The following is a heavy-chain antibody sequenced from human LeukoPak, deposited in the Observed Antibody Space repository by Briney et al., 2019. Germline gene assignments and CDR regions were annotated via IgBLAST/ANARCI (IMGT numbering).Heavy chain of an antibody. D-gene: IGHD5-24*01. CDR3: ARDLDGYNPN. J-gene: IGHJ4*02. Sequence: SETLSLTCTVSGGSISSYYWSWIRQPPGKGLESIGYIYYSGSTNYNPSLKSRVTISVDTSKNQFSLKLSSVTAADTAVYYCARDLDGYNPNWGQGTLVTVSS. CDR2: IYYSGST. CDR1: GGSISSYY. V-gene: IGHV4-59*01.